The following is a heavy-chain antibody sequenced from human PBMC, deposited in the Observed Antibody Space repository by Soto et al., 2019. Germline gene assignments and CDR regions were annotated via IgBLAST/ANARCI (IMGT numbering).Heavy chain of an antibody. CDR1: GFTFSDDA. J-gene: IGHJ4*02. CDR2: IWYDGSKK. D-gene: IGHD5-18*01. Sequence: QVQLVESGGGVVKPGTSLRLSCATSGFTFSDDAMHWVRQAPGKGLEWVAVIWYDGSKKHYADFVKGRFNISSDNSNDTLDLQTGSLTADDTAVDWCAREGRHTAMCSGLAYWGQGTLVTVSS. CDR3: AREGRHTAMCSGLAY. V-gene: IGHV3-33*01.